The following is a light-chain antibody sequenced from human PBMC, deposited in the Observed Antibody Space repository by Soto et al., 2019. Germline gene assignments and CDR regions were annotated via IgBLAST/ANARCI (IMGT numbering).Light chain of an antibody. V-gene: IGKV3-11*01. CDR2: DAS. CDR1: QSVSSY. Sequence: EIVLTQSPATLSLSPGERAILSCRASQSVSSYLAWYQQKPGQAPRLLIYDASNRATGIPARFSGSGSGTDFTLTISSLEPEDFAVYYCQQRSNWLTFGGGTKVEIK. J-gene: IGKJ4*01. CDR3: QQRSNWLT.